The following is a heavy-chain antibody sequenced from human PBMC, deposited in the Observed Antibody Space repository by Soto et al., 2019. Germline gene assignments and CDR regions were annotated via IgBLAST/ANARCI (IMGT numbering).Heavy chain of an antibody. Sequence: GGSLRLSCAASGFTFSNYGMHWVRQTPAKGLEWVAIMWYDGNSEYYADSVKGRFTVSRDNSKNTLYLQMNSLRADDTAVYYCGRPTREYGDYGRYYFGMDVWGQGTTVTVSS. D-gene: IGHD4-17*01. CDR2: MWYDGNSE. V-gene: IGHV3-33*01. CDR3: GRPTREYGDYGRYYFGMDV. CDR1: GFTFSNYG. J-gene: IGHJ6*02.